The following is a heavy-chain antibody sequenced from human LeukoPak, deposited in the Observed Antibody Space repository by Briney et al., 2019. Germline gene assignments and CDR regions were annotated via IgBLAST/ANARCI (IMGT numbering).Heavy chain of an antibody. CDR1: GFTFSSYA. J-gene: IGHJ6*02. CDR3: ARGLVPAAKYYYYGMDV. V-gene: IGHV3-23*01. D-gene: IGHD2-2*01. Sequence: PGRSLRLSCAASGFTFSSYAMSWVRQAPGKGLEWVSAISGSGGSTYYADSVKGRFTISRDNAKNSLYLQMNSLRAEDTAVYYCARGLVPAAKYYYYGMDVWGQGTTVTVSS. CDR2: ISGSGGST.